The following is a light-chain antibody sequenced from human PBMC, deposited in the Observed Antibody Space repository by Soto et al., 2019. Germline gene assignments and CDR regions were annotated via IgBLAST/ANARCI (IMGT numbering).Light chain of an antibody. V-gene: IGKV3-20*01. CDR3: QQYGSSPWT. CDR1: QSVNNNY. Sequence: EIVLTQSPGTLSLSPGERATLSCRASQSVNNNYLAWYQQKPGQAPRLLIYGASSRATGIPERLSGSGSGTDFTLTISRLEPDDFAVYYCQQYGSSPWTFGQGTNVEIK. CDR2: GAS. J-gene: IGKJ1*01.